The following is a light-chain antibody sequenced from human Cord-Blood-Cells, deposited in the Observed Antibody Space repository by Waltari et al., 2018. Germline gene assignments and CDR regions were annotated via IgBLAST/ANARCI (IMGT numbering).Light chain of an antibody. CDR3: QQLNSYPIT. CDR1: QGISSY. J-gene: IGKJ5*01. CDR2: AAS. Sequence: DIQLTQSPSFLSASVGVRVTITCRASQGISSYLAWYQQKPGKAHKLLIYAASTLQSGVPSRFSGSGSGTEFTLTISSLQPEDFATYYCQQLNSYPITFGQGTRLEIK. V-gene: IGKV1-9*01.